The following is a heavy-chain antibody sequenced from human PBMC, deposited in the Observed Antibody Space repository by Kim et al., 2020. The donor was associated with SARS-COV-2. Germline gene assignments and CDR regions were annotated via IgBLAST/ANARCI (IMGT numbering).Heavy chain of an antibody. CDR3: ASQVVVINEDDY. J-gene: IGHJ4*01. V-gene: IGHV3-48*03. Sequence: GGSLRLSCAASGFTFSSYEMNWVRQAPGKGLEWVSYISSSGSTIYYADSVKGRFTISRDNAKNSLYLQMNSLRAEDTAVYYCASQVVVINEDDYWGHGTLVTVSS. D-gene: IGHD3-22*01. CDR2: ISSSGSTI. CDR1: GFTFSSYE.